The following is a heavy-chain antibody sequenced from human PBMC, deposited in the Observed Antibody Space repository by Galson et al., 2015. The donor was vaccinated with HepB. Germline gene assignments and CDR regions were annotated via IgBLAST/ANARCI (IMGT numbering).Heavy chain of an antibody. CDR2: IRQDGSEK. V-gene: IGHV3-7*03. CDR1: GFTFSSYW. D-gene: IGHD3-16*01. J-gene: IGHJ4*02. CDR3: ARARNDNVWGRGYFDF. Sequence: SLRLSCAASGFTFSSYWMTWVRQAPGKGLEWVANIRQDGSEKYYADSVKGRLTIPRDNAKNSLDLQMDSLRAEDTAVYYCARARNDNVWGRGYFDFWGQGTLVTVSS.